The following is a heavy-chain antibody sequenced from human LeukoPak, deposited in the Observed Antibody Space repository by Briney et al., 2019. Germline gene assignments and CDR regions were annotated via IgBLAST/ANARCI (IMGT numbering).Heavy chain of an antibody. CDR1: GFPFNKYK. Sequence: PGGSLRLSCEASGFPFNKYKMDWVRQAPGKGLQWVSSINIWNTSTYYADSVKGRVTISRDDAKNSLYLQMNSLTAEDTAVYYCTRGLADYGDYSFWGQGTLVAVSS. D-gene: IGHD4-17*01. CDR2: INIWNTST. CDR3: TRGLADYGDYSF. J-gene: IGHJ1*01. V-gene: IGHV3-21*01.